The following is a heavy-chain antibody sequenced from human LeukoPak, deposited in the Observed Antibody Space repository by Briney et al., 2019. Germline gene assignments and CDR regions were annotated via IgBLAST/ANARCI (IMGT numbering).Heavy chain of an antibody. CDR2: ISGSGGST. CDR1: GFTFSSYA. Sequence: PGGSLRLSCAASGFTFSSYAMSWVRQAPGKGLEWVSAISGSGGSTYYADSVKGRFTISRDNSKNTLYLQMNSLRAEDTAVYYCAKSATSKKYSSSWYYFDYWGQGTLVTVSS. V-gene: IGHV3-23*01. CDR3: AKSATSKKYSSSWYYFDY. J-gene: IGHJ4*02. D-gene: IGHD6-13*01.